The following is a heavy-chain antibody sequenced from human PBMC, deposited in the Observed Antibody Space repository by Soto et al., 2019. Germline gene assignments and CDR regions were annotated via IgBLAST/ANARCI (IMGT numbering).Heavy chain of an antibody. CDR3: TRGPRPISTGTGAY. D-gene: IGHD3-10*01. CDR2: IYNDGTYS. CDR1: GFIFKMYW. V-gene: IGHV3-74*01. Sequence: GGSRRLSCAASGFIFKMYWMHWVRQSPGKGLVWISRIYNDGTYSDYADSVRGRFTISRDNVNDTLYLQMNNLRAEDSGLYYCTRGPRPISTGTGAYWGQGTQVTVSS. J-gene: IGHJ4*02.